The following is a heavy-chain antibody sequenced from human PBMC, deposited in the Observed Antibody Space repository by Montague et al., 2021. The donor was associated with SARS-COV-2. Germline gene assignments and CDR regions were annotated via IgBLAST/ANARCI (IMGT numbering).Heavy chain of an antibody. CDR3: ARGRLDSSGYYYDY. D-gene: IGHD3-22*01. CDR2: IGTAGDT. Sequence: SRRLSCAASGFTFSSYDMHWVRQATGKGLEWVSAIGTAGDTYYPGSVKGRFIISRENAKNSLYPQMNSLRAGDTAVYYCARGRLDSSGYYYDYWGQGTLVTVSS. V-gene: IGHV3-13*01. CDR1: GFTFSSYD. J-gene: IGHJ4*02.